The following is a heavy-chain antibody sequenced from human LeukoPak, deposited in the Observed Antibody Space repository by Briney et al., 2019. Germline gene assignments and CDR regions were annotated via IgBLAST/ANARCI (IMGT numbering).Heavy chain of an antibody. Sequence: GASVKVSCKASGYTFTGHYIHWVRQAPGQGLEWMGWLNPHNGGTRFAQKFQDRVTLTRDTSISTAYMELIRLRSDDTGVFYCARAYCNSPTCYRGGFDYWGQGTLVTVAS. D-gene: IGHD2-2*01. CDR1: GYTFTGHY. V-gene: IGHV1-2*02. J-gene: IGHJ4*02. CDR3: ARAYCNSPTCYRGGFDY. CDR2: LNPHNGGT.